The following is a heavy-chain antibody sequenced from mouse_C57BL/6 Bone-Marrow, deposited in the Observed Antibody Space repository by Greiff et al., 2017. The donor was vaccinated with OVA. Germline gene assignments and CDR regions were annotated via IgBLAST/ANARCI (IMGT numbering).Heavy chain of an antibody. Sequence: EVKLVESGAELVRPGASVKLSCTASGFNIKDDYMHWVKQRPEQGLEWIGWIDPENGDTEYASKYQGKATITADTSSNTAYLQLSSLTSEDTAVYYCTTYYYGSRSFAYWGQGTLVTVSA. D-gene: IGHD1-1*01. CDR2: IDPENGDT. CDR1: GFNIKDDY. J-gene: IGHJ3*01. V-gene: IGHV14-4*01. CDR3: TTYYYGSRSFAY.